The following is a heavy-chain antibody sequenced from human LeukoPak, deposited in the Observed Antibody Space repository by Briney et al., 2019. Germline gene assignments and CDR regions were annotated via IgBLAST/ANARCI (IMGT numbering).Heavy chain of an antibody. CDR1: GGSFSGYY. Sequence: SETLSLTCAVYGGSFSGYYWSWIRQPPGKGLEWIGEINHSGSTDYNPSLKSRVTISVDTSKNQFSLKLSSVTAAATAVYYCATQAEWFGGLFDYWGQGTLVTVSS. V-gene: IGHV4-34*01. CDR2: INHSGST. D-gene: IGHD3-10*01. J-gene: IGHJ4*02. CDR3: ATQAEWFGGLFDY.